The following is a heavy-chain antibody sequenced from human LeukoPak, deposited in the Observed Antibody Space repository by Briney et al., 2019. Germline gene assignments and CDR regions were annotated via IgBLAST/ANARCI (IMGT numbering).Heavy chain of an antibody. V-gene: IGHV3-30*18. CDR1: GFTFSSYG. Sequence: GGSLRLSCAASGFTFSSYGMPWVRQAPGKGLEWVAVISYDGSNKYYADSVKGRFTISRDNSKNTLYLQMNSLRAEDTAVYYCAKDGGRLFLEWLLNGMDVWGQGTTVTVSS. D-gene: IGHD3-3*01. CDR3: AKDGGRLFLEWLLNGMDV. CDR2: ISYDGSNK. J-gene: IGHJ6*02.